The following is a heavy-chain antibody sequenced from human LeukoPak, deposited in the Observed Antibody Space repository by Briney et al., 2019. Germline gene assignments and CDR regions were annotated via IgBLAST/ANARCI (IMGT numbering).Heavy chain of an antibody. CDR3: ARAHDPYLGMDV. D-gene: IGHD2-2*02. CDR1: GYSISSGYY. V-gene: IGHV4-38-2*02. J-gene: IGHJ6*04. CDR2: IYHSGST. Sequence: SETLSLTCTVSGYSISSGYYWGWIRQPPGKGLEWIGSIYHSGSTYYNPSLKSRVTISVDTSKNQFSLKLSSVTAADTAVYYCARAHDPYLGMDVWGKGTTVTVSS.